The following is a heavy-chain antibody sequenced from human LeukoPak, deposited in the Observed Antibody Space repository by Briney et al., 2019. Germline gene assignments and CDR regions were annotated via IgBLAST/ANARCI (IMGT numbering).Heavy chain of an antibody. CDR1: GFTFSTYG. CDR2: ISYDGSNK. CDR3: AKDKRIYSSGWYEANFDY. D-gene: IGHD6-19*01. Sequence: PGGSLRLSCAASGFTFSTYGMHWVRQAPGKGLEWVAVISYDGSNKYYADSVKGRFTISRGNSKNTLYLQMNSLRAEDTAVYYCAKDKRIYSSGWYEANFDYWGQGTLVTVSS. V-gene: IGHV3-30*18. J-gene: IGHJ4*02.